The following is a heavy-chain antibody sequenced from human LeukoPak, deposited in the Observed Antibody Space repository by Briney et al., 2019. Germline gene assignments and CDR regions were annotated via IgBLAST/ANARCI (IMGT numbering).Heavy chain of an antibody. V-gene: IGHV3-23*01. Sequence: GGSLRLSCAASGFTFSSYAMSLVRQAPGKGLEWVAAIRGSGGSTYYADSVKGRFTISRDNSKKKLYLQMNSLRAEDTAVYYCAKYYGSGSYSFVDYWGQGTLVTVSS. D-gene: IGHD3-10*01. CDR1: GFTFSSYA. J-gene: IGHJ4*02. CDR3: AKYYGSGSYSFVDY. CDR2: IRGSGGST.